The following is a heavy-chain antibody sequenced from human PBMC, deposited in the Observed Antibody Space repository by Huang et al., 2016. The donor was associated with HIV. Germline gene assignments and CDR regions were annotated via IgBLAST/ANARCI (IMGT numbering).Heavy chain of an antibody. CDR1: GFTFSSFG. J-gene: IGHJ4*02. D-gene: IGHD3-9*01. V-gene: IGHV3-30*18. CDR3: AKEFDILTGYYYSGSDY. Sequence: QVQLVESGGGVVQPGRSLRLSCVASGFTFSSFGMNWVRQAPGNGLGGVAVISFDGTNKYYAGSVKGRFTISRDNSKNTLYLQMNSLKPEDTAVYYCAKEFDILTGYYYSGSDYWGQGTLVTVSS. CDR2: ISFDGTNK.